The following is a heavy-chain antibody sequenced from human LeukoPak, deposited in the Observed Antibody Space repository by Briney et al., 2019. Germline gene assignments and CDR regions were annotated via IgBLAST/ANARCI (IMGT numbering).Heavy chain of an antibody. CDR1: GYTFTSYG. CDR3: ARLLLWFGELNYYYYMDV. J-gene: IGHJ6*03. CDR2: ISAYNGNT. D-gene: IGHD3-10*01. Sequence: ASVKVSCKASGYTFTSYGISWVRQAPGQGLEWMGWISAYNGNTNYAQKLQGRVTMTTDTSTSTAYMELRSLRSDDTAVYYCARLLLWFGELNYYYYMDVWGKGTTVTVSS. V-gene: IGHV1-18*01.